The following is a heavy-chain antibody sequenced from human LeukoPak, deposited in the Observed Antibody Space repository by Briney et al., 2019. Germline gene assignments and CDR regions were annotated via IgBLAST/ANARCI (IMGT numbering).Heavy chain of an antibody. Sequence: HPSETLSLTCAVYGGSFSGYYWSWIRQPPGKGLEWIGEINHSGSTNYNPSLKSRVTISVDTSKNQFSLKLSSVTAADTAVYYCARIPYCSSTSCPEHWFDPWGQGTLVTVSS. J-gene: IGHJ5*02. D-gene: IGHD2-2*01. CDR3: ARIPYCSSTSCPEHWFDP. CDR1: GGSFSGYY. V-gene: IGHV4-34*01. CDR2: INHSGST.